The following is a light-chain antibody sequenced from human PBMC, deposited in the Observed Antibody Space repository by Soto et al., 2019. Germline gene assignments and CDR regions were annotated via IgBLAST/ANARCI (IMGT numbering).Light chain of an antibody. CDR2: GNS. J-gene: IGLJ2*01. Sequence: QSVLTQPPSVSGAPGQRVTISCTGSSSNIGAGYDVHWYQQLPGTAPKLLIYGNSNRPSGVPDRFSDSKSGTSASLAITGLQAEDEADYSCQSYASSLSLHVVFGGGTQLTVL. CDR3: QSYASSLSLHVV. V-gene: IGLV1-40*01. CDR1: SSNIGAGYD.